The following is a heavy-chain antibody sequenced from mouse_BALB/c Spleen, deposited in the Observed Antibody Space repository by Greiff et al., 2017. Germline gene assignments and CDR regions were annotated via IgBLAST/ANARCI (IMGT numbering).Heavy chain of an antibody. CDR2: IYPGSGNT. CDR3: ATYGYDEGFAY. J-gene: IGHJ3*01. Sequence: QVQLQQSGPELVKPGASVKISCKASGYTFTDYYINWVKQKPGQGLEWIGWIYPGSGNTKYNEKFKDKATLTADKSSSTAYMQLSSLTSEDSAVYYCATYGYDEGFAYWGQGTLVTVSA. D-gene: IGHD2-2*01. CDR1: GYTFTDYY. V-gene: IGHV1-84*02.